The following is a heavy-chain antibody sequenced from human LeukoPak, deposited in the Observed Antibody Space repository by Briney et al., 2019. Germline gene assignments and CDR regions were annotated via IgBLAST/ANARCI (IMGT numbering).Heavy chain of an antibody. J-gene: IGHJ4*02. Sequence: PGGSLRLSCAASGFTLSNYAMSWVRQAPGKGLEWVSVIGINGRSIYYADFVKGRFTISRDNSKNTLYLQMNSLRAEDTAVYYCARFRRYCSGGSCHGDFDYWGQGTLVSVSS. D-gene: IGHD2-15*01. V-gene: IGHV3-23*01. CDR2: IGINGRSI. CDR3: ARFRRYCSGGSCHGDFDY. CDR1: GFTLSNYA.